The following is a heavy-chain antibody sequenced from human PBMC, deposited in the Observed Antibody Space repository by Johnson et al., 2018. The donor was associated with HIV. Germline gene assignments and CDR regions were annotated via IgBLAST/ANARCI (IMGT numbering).Heavy chain of an antibody. Sequence: VQLMESGGGLVQPGGSLRLSCAASRFPFSIYAMTWVRQAPGKGLEWVSGISGSGGSTYYADSVKGRFTISRDNSKNTLYLEMNSLRAEDTAVYYCAKDKYSSSPDAFEIWGQGTMVTVSS. CDR3: AKDKYSSSPDAFEI. CDR1: RFPFSIYA. V-gene: IGHV3-23*01. D-gene: IGHD6-13*01. J-gene: IGHJ3*02. CDR2: ISGSGGST.